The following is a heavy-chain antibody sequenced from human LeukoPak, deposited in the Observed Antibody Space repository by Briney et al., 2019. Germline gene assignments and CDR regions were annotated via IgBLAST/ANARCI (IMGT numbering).Heavy chain of an antibody. V-gene: IGHV1-2*02. Sequence: ASVKVSCKASGYTFTVYYMHWVRQAPGHGLEWMGWINPNSGGTNYAQKFQGRVTMTSDTSISTAYMELSRLRSDDTAVYYCARGDTILDAGSLDYWGQGTLVTVSS. CDR1: GYTFTVYY. CDR3: ARGDTILDAGSLDY. CDR2: INPNSGGT. D-gene: IGHD3-3*01. J-gene: IGHJ4*02.